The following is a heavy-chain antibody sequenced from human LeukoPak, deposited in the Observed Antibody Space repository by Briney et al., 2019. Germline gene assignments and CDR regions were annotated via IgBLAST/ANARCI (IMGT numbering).Heavy chain of an antibody. Sequence: GGSLRLSCAASGFTFSSYAMSWVRQAPGKGLEWVSVISGSGGSTYYADSVKGRFTISRDNSKNTLYLQMNSLRAEDTAVYYCAKDPGIAVAGTDYWGQGTLVTVPS. V-gene: IGHV3-23*01. CDR2: ISGSGGST. CDR3: AKDPGIAVAGTDY. D-gene: IGHD6-19*01. J-gene: IGHJ4*02. CDR1: GFTFSSYA.